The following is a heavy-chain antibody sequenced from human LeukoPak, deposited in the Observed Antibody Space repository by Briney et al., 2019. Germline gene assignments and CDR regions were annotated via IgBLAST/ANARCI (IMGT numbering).Heavy chain of an antibody. Sequence: LSLTCTVSGGSISSYYWSWIRQPPGKGLEWVSGISWNSGSIGYADSVKGRFTISRDNAKNSLYLQMNSLRAEDTALYYCAKDGEDVVNYFDYWGQGTLVTVSS. D-gene: IGHD5-12*01. CDR1: GGSISSYY. J-gene: IGHJ4*02. CDR2: ISWNSGSI. V-gene: IGHV3-9*01. CDR3: AKDGEDVVNYFDY.